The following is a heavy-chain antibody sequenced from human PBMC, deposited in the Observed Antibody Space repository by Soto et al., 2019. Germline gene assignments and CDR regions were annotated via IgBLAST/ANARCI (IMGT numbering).Heavy chain of an antibody. CDR2: IYSGGST. CDR3: ARDPFVVVVAATGYAFDI. D-gene: IGHD2-15*01. J-gene: IGHJ3*02. Sequence: GGSLRLSCAASGFTVSSNYMSWVRQAPGKGLEWVSVIYSGGSTYYADSVKGRFTISRDNSKNTLYLQMNSLRAEDTAVYYCARDPFVVVVAATGYAFDIWGQGTTVT. CDR1: GFTVSSNY. V-gene: IGHV3-66*01.